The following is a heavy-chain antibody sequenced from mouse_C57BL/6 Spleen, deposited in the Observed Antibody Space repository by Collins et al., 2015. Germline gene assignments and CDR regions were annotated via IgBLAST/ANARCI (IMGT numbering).Heavy chain of an antibody. CDR1: GFSLSRYG. CDR2: MWNGGSA. V-gene: IGHV2-6-4*01. Sequence: VQLKESGPGLVAPSQSLSITCTVSGFSLSRYGVHWVCQPPGKGLEWLGIMWNGGSADYNSALKSRLSISKDNSKSQVFLKMNSLQTDDTAMYYCARRGEEDAMDYWGQGTSVTVSS. CDR3: ARRGEEDAMDY. J-gene: IGHJ4*01.